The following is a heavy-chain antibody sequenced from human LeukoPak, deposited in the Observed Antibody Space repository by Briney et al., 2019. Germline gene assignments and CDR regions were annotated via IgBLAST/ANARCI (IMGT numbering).Heavy chain of an antibody. J-gene: IGHJ6*02. CDR2: IFQSGTT. Sequence: PSETLSLTCTVSGYSISSGYYWGWIRQSPGKGLEWIGSIFQSGTTYYNPSLKSRVTISLDTSKNHFSLKLSSVTAADTAVYYCARYEAGAAAGSPYYYGMDVWGQGTTVTVSS. V-gene: IGHV4-38-2*02. D-gene: IGHD6-13*01. CDR1: GYSISSGYY. CDR3: ARYEAGAAAGSPYYYGMDV.